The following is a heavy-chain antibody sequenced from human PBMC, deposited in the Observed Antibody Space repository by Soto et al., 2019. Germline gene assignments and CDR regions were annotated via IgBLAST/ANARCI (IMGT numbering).Heavy chain of an antibody. J-gene: IGHJ4*02. V-gene: IGHV4-39*01. CDR3: ARQRTTVVTHAYFDH. CDR1: GXSVSISANY. D-gene: IGHD2-21*02. Sequence: XTLSIHCIVSGXSVSISANYWGCIRQPPGKGLEWIWIIYYSGRTYYNASFKSRVTISIDTSKNQFSLKLSSVPATDTAVYYCARQRTTVVTHAYFDHWGQGAVVTVSS. CDR2: IYYSGRT.